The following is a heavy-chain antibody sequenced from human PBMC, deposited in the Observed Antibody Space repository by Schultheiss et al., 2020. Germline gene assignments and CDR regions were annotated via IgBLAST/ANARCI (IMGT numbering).Heavy chain of an antibody. CDR1: GFTFSSSE. V-gene: IGHV3-48*03. CDR2: ISSSGSTI. Sequence: GGSLRLSCAASGFTFSSSEMNWVRQAPGKGLEWLSHISSSGSTIYYADSVKGRFTISRDNAKNSLYLQMNSLRAEDTAVYYCARDRVGATYDAFDLWGHGTMVTVS. D-gene: IGHD1-26*01. J-gene: IGHJ3*01. CDR3: ARDRVGATYDAFDL.